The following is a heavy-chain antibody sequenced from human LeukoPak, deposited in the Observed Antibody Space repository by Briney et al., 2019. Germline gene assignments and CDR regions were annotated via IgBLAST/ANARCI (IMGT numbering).Heavy chain of an antibody. J-gene: IGHJ4*02. CDR2: IYYSGST. Sequence: PSETLSLTCTVSGGSISSYYWSWIRQPPGKGLEWIGYIYYSGSTNYNPSLKSRVTISVDTSKNQFSLKLHSVTAADTAVYYCARRAFSSGYYYFDYWGQGTLVTVSS. V-gene: IGHV4-59*08. CDR1: GGSISSYY. CDR3: ARRAFSSGYYYFDY. D-gene: IGHD3-22*01.